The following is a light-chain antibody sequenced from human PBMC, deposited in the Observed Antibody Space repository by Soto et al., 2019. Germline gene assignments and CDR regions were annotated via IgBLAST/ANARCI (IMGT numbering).Light chain of an antibody. CDR1: SSDVGSYNL. J-gene: IGLJ1*01. V-gene: IGLV2-23*02. Sequence: SGLTQPASFSGFPGQSITISCTGTSSDVGSYNLVSWYQHHPGEAPKLMIYEVTKRPSGVSNRFSGSKSGNTASLTISGLQAEDEADYHCCSYASSSSPYVFGTGTEVIVL. CDR3: CSYASSSSPYV. CDR2: EVT.